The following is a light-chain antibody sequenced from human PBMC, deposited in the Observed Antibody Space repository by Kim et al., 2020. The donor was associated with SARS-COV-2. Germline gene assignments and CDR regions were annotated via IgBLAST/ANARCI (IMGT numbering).Light chain of an antibody. CDR2: DTN. CDR3: FLSYSGARV. CDR1: TGGVASDHY. Sequence: PGGTVTHTCGSSTGGVASDHYPYWLQQKPGQAPRTLIYDTNNKHSWAPARFSGSLLGGKAALTLSAAQPEDEADYYCFLSYSGARVFGGGTKVTVL. V-gene: IGLV7-46*01. J-gene: IGLJ3*02.